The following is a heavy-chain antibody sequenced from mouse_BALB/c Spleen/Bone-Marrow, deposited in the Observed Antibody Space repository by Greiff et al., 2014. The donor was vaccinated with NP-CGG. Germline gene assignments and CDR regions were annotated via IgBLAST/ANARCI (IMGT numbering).Heavy chain of an antibody. D-gene: IGHD2-3*01. CDR3: ARADGYYAWFAY. CDR2: IDPATDDN. CDR1: GFNIKDTY. Sequence: EVEVEESGAEFVKPGASVKLSCTASGFNIKDTYMHWVKRRPEQGLEWIGRIDPATDDNKYDPKFQGKATITADTYSNTAYLQLSSLTSEDTAVYYCARADGYYAWFAYWGQGTLVTVSA. J-gene: IGHJ3*01. V-gene: IGHV14-3*02.